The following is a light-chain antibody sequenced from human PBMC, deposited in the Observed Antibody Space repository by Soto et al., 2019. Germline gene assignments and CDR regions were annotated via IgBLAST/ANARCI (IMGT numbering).Light chain of an antibody. CDR2: GAS. CDR1: QSLRSTY. CDR3: QQYGSSPLT. Sequence: EIVLTQSPGTLSLSPGARATLSCRASQSLRSTYLAWYQQNPGQAPRLLIFGASSRATGIPDRFSGSGSGTDFTLTISRLEPEDFAVYYCQQYGSSPLTFGGGTKVDIK. J-gene: IGKJ4*01. V-gene: IGKV3-20*01.